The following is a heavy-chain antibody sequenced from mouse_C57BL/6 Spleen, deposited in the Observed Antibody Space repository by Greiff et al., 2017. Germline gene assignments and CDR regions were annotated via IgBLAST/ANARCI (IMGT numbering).Heavy chain of an antibody. J-gene: IGHJ3*01. V-gene: IGHV5-6*01. CDR3: ARHEYFAY. CDR1: GFTFSSYG. Sequence: EVHLVESGGDLVKPGGSLKLSCAASGFTFSSYGMSWVRQTPDKRLEWVATISRGGSYTYYTDSVKGRFTITRDNAKNTLYLQMSSLKSEDTAMYYCARHEYFAYWGQGTLVTVSA. CDR2: ISRGGSYT. D-gene: IGHD5-1*01.